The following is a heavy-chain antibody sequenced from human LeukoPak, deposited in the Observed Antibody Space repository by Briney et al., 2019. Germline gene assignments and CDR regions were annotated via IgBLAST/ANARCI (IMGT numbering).Heavy chain of an antibody. CDR2: INHSGST. V-gene: IGHV4-34*01. CDR3: ARGPRGVRKFGLGFDP. J-gene: IGHJ5*02. Sequence: PSETLSLTCAVYGGSFSGYYWSWIRQPPGKGLEWIGEINHSGSTNYNPSLKSRVTISVDTSKNQFSLKLSSVTAADTAVYYCARGPRGVRKFGLGFDPWGQGTLVTVSS. CDR1: GGSFSGYY. D-gene: IGHD3/OR15-3a*01.